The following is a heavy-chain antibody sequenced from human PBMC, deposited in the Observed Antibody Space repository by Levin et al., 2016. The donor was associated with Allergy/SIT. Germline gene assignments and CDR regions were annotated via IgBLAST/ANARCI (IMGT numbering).Heavy chain of an antibody. V-gene: IGHV4-59*01. J-gene: IGHJ5*02. D-gene: IGHD6-13*01. CDR3: AREGQQLPRGGWFDP. CDR2: IYYSGST. Sequence: GSLRLSCTVSGGSISSYYWSWIRQPPGKGLEWIGYIYYSGSTNYNPSLKSRVTISVDTSKNQFSLKLSSVTAADTAVYYCAREGQQLPRGGWFDPWGQGTLVTVSS. CDR1: GGSISSYY.